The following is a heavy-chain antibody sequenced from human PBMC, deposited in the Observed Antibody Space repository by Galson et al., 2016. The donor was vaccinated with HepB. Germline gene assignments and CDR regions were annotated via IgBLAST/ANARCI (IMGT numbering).Heavy chain of an antibody. D-gene: IGHD2-21*02. J-gene: IGHJ4*02. CDR1: GFTFSSYA. Sequence: SLRLSCAASGFTFSSYALTWVRQAPGKGLEWVSGISGSGGRTDYADSVKGRFTISRDNSKNTLYLQLNSLRAEDTAVYYCAKGGGGYCGDDCYSGTRHPEYWGQGTLVTVSS. CDR3: AKGGGGYCGDDCYSGTRHPEY. V-gene: IGHV3-23*01. CDR2: ISGSGGRT.